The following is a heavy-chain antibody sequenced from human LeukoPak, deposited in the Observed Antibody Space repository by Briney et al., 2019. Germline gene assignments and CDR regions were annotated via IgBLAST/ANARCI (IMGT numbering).Heavy chain of an antibody. CDR3: ARVTAVAGTSVGVDA. D-gene: IGHD6-19*01. Sequence: GGSLRLSCAASGFTFSTYGMHWVRQAPGKGLEWVAFIRYDGNNKFYADSVKGRFAISRDNAKNTLYLQMNSLRAEDTAVYYCARVTAVAGTSVGVDAWGQGILVTVS. V-gene: IGHV3-30*02. CDR1: GFTFSTYG. J-gene: IGHJ4*02. CDR2: IRYDGNNK.